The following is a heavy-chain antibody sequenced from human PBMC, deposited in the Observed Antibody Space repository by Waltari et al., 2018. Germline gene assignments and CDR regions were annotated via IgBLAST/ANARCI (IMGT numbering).Heavy chain of an antibody. V-gene: IGHV3-30*02. CDR2: IRYDGSNK. J-gene: IGHJ4*02. CDR1: GFTFSSYG. D-gene: IGHD4-17*01. CDR3: AKPGPTTVTTSPDY. Sequence: QVQLVESGGGVVQPGGSLRLSCAASGFTFSSYGMPWVRQAPGKGLEWVAFIRYDGSNKYYADSVKGRFTISRDNSKNTLYLQMNSLRAEDTAVYYCAKPGPTTVTTSPDYWGQGTLVTVSS.